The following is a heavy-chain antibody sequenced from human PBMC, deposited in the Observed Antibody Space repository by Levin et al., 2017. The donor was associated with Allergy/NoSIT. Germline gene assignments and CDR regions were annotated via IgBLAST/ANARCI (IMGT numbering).Heavy chain of an antibody. CDR1: GGSFSGYY. J-gene: IGHJ4*02. CDR3: ARGRGAVTFSY. D-gene: IGHD6-19*01. CDR2: INHSGST. V-gene: IGHV4-34*01. Sequence: PGGSLRLSCAVYGGSFSGYYWSWIRQPPGKGLEWIGEINHSGSTNYNPSLKSRVTISVDTSKNQFSLKLSSVTAADTAVYYCARGRGAVTFSYWGQGTLVTVSS.